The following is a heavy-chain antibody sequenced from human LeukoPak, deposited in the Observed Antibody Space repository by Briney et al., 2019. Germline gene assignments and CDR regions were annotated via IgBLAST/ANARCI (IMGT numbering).Heavy chain of an antibody. CDR2: ISGDGTST. D-gene: IGHD3-10*01. V-gene: IGHV3-23*01. CDR1: GLTSSTYA. CDR3: AKDSHPGSGSYHKGNFDY. Sequence: PGGSLRLSCAASGLTSSTYAMSWVRQAPGKGLEWVSSISGDGTSTYYADSVKGRFTISRDNAENSLYLQMNSLRAEDTALYYCAKDSHPGSGSYHKGNFDYWGQGTLVTVSS. J-gene: IGHJ4*02.